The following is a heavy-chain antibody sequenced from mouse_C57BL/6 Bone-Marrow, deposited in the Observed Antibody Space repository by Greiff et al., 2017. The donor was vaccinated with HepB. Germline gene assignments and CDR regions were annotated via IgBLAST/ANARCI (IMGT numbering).Heavy chain of an antibody. V-gene: IGHV1-72*01. CDR2: IDPNSGGT. Sequence: VQLQESGAELVKPGASVKLSCKASGYTFTSYWMHWVKQRPGRGLEWIGRIDPNSGGTKYNEKFKSKATLTVDKPSSTAYMQLSSLTSEDSAVYYCARAHITTVVPHWYFDVWGTGTTVTVSS. D-gene: IGHD1-1*01. CDR3: ARAHITTVVPHWYFDV. CDR1: GYTFTSYW. J-gene: IGHJ1*03.